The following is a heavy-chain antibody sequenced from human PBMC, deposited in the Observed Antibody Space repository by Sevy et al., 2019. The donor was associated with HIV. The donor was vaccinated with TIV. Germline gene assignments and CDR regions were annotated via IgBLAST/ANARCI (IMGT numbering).Heavy chain of an antibody. CDR3: ARGWIEDGDSIACYGGTFDY. D-gene: IGHD2-2*01. J-gene: IGHJ4*02. CDR1: GYTFTTYG. Sequence: ASVKVSCKASGYTFTTYGITWVRQAPGQGLEWMGWISGYNGNIYYAQKFQGRVTMTIDTSTSPAYMELRSLRSDDTAVYYCARGWIEDGDSIACYGGTFDYWGQGTLVTVSS. V-gene: IGHV1-18*01. CDR2: ISGYNGNI.